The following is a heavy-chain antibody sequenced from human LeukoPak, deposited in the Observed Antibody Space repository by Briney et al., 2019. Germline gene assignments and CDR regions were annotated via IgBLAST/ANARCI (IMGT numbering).Heavy chain of an antibody. J-gene: IGHJ4*02. CDR1: GASISSGSYY. D-gene: IGHD6-13*01. Sequence: PSETLSLTCTVSGASISSGSYYWSWIRQPAKKGLEWIGRIYSSGSTNYNPSLKSRVTMSVDTSKNQFSLKLSSVTAADTAVYYCARLERAAAGPITTYYFDYWGQGTLVTVSS. CDR2: IYSSGST. V-gene: IGHV4-61*02. CDR3: ARLERAAAGPITTYYFDY.